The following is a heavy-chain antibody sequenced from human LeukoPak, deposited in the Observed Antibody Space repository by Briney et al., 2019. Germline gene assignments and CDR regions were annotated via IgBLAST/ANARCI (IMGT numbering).Heavy chain of an antibody. J-gene: IGHJ5*02. V-gene: IGHV3-48*02. CDR1: GFTFSNYN. CDR2: ISSSSRAT. CDR3: AAYSNYAYSFDP. Sequence: GGSLRPSCTASGFTFSNYNMNWVRQAPGKGLEWVSYISSSSRATYYADSVKGRFTISRDNAKNSLYLQMNSLTDEDTAVYYCAAYSNYAYSFDPWGQGTLVTVSS. D-gene: IGHD4-11*01.